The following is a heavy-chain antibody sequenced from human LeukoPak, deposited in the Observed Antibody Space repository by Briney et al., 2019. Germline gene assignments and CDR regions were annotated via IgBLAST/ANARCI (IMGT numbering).Heavy chain of an antibody. CDR3: AKDGWDIVVVVAATYYYYYMDV. D-gene: IGHD2-15*01. CDR2: IYYSGST. V-gene: IGHV4-39*02. CDR1: GGSISSSSYY. J-gene: IGHJ6*03. Sequence: SETLSLTCTVSGGSISSSSYYWGWIRQPPGKGLEWIGSIYYSGSTYYNPSLKSRVTISVDTSKNQFSLKLSSVTAADTAVYYCAKDGWDIVVVVAATYYYYYMDVWGKGTTVTISS.